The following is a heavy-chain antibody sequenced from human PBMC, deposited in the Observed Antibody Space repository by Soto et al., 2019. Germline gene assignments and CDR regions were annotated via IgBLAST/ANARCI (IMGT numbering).Heavy chain of an antibody. CDR2: FYYSGST. CDR1: GCPISTRSYN. V-gene: IGHV4-39*01. CDR3: ARQVGAPGIAAAGTYGQVDYYYGMDV. Sequence: PSESLSPTFTLSGCPISTRSYNRRWIPHPPGKGLEWIGSFYYSGSTYYNPSLKSRVTISVDTSKNQFSLKLSSVTAADTAVYYCARQVGAPGIAAAGTYGQVDYYYGMDVWGQGTTVT. D-gene: IGHD6-13*01. J-gene: IGHJ6*02.